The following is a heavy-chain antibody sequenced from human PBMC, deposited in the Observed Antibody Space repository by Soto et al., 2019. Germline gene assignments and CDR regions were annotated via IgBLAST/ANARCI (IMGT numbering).Heavy chain of an antibody. CDR3: AKYRRTDADGYTLDF. Sequence: SDTRCLTCTVSGGSMAVSYWSWIRQPPGKGLEGRGYVSYIGGTMYNPSLCSGLTISADTSKSQFSLRVTSVTAADTAMYCCAKYRRTDADGYTLDFWGQGILVTVSS. V-gene: IGHV4-59*01. CDR2: VSYIGGT. CDR1: GGSMAVSY. J-gene: IGHJ4*02. D-gene: IGHD5-12*01.